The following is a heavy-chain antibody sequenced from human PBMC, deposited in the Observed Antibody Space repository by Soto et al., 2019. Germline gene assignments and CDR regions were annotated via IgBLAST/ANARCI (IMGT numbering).Heavy chain of an antibody. D-gene: IGHD5-18*01. Sequence: QVQLVESGGGVVQPGRSLRLSCAASGFTFSSYGMHWVHQAPGKGLEWVAVIWYDGSNKYYADSVKGRFTISRDNSKNTLYLQMNSLRAEDTAVYYCARDGSYWKYYYYYYGMDVWGQGTTVTVSS. CDR3: ARDGSYWKYYYYYYGMDV. CDR2: IWYDGSNK. V-gene: IGHV3-33*01. J-gene: IGHJ6*02. CDR1: GFTFSSYG.